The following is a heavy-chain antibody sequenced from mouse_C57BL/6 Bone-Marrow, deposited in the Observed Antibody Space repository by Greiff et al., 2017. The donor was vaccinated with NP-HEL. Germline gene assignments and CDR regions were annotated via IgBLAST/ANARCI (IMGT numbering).Heavy chain of an antibody. V-gene: IGHV5-9*01. CDR3: ARSIGGH. CDR2: ISGGGGNT. CDR1: GFTFSSYT. D-gene: IGHD2-14*01. Sequence: EVNVVESGGGLVKPGGSLKLSCAASGFTFSSYTMSWVRQTLEKRLEWVATISGGGGNTYYPDSVKGRFTISRDNAKNTLYLQMSSLRSEDTALYYCARSIGGHWGQGTLVTVSA. J-gene: IGHJ3*01.